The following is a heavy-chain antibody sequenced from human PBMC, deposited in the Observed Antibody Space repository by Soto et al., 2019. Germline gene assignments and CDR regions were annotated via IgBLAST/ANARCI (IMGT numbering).Heavy chain of an antibody. V-gene: IGHV4-34*02. CDR2: ISHDGGS. CDR3: ARGQLVWYGDLTPYYRDMDV. J-gene: IGHJ6*02. CDR1: GGSFDDFY. D-gene: IGHD3-10*01. Sequence: QVHLQQWGAGLLRPSETLSLTCAFYGGSFDDFYWSWVRQSPGKGLEWIGEISHDGGSNYSPSLASGISISADTTKNQFSLHLKSVTAADTSLYYCARGQLVWYGDLTPYYRDMDVWGQGTTVTVSS.